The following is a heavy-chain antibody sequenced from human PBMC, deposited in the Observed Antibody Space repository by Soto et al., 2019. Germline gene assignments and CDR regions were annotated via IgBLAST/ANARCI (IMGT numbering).Heavy chain of an antibody. CDR2: ISAYNGNT. CDR3: ARGQPTVTTWNYYFDY. J-gene: IGHJ4*02. Sequence: GASVKVSCKASGYTFTSYGISWVRQAPGQGLEWMGWISAYNGNTNYAQKLQGRVTMTTDTSTSTAYMELRSLRSDDTAVYYCARGQPTVTTWNYYFDYWGQGTLVTVSS. CDR1: GYTFTSYG. V-gene: IGHV1-18*01. D-gene: IGHD4-17*01.